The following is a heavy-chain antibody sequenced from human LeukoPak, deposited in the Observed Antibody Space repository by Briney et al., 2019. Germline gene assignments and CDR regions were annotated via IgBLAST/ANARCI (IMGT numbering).Heavy chain of an antibody. Sequence: GGSLRLSCAASGFTFSSYSMNWVRQAPGKGLEWVSSISSSSSYICYADSVKGRFTISRDNAKNSLYLQMNSLRAEDTAVYYCARDYCSSTSCFFDYWGQGTLVTVSS. CDR1: GFTFSSYS. J-gene: IGHJ4*02. V-gene: IGHV3-21*01. D-gene: IGHD2-2*01. CDR2: ISSSSSYI. CDR3: ARDYCSSTSCFFDY.